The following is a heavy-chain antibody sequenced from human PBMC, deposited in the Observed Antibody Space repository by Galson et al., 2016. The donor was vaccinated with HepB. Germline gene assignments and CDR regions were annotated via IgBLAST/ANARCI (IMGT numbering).Heavy chain of an antibody. CDR1: GFTFDNYA. J-gene: IGHJ4*02. D-gene: IGHD2-2*01. CDR3: AREGRSGTSSYMGY. V-gene: IGHV3-9*01. Sequence: SLRLSCAASGFTFDNYAMHWVRQAPGKGLEWVSGISWNSDYIGYAESVKGRFTISRDNAKNPLYLQMNSLRPEDTAFYYRAREGRSGTSSYMGYWGQGTLVTVSS. CDR2: ISWNSDYI.